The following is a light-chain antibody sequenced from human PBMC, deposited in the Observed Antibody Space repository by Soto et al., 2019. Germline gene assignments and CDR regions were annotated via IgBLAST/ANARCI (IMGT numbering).Light chain of an antibody. J-gene: IGKJ5*01. CDR3: QQYGTTPIT. CDR1: QSLLHSNGYNY. V-gene: IGKV2-28*01. Sequence: DIVMTQSPLSLPVTPGEPASISCRSSQSLLHSNGYNYLDWYLQKPGQSPQLLIYLGSNRASGVPDRFSGSGSETEFTLTLSRLEPEDCAVYYCQQYGTTPITFGQGTRLEIK. CDR2: LGS.